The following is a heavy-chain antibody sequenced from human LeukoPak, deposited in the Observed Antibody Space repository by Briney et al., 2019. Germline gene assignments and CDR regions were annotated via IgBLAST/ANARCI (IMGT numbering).Heavy chain of an antibody. D-gene: IGHD6-13*01. CDR1: GFTFGSYW. CDR3: ARVITSSSWYIYYYYMDV. Sequence: GGSLRLSCAASGFTFGSYWMSWVRQAPGKGLEWVANIKQDGSEKYYVDSVKGRFTISRDNAKNSLYLQMNSLRAEDTAVYYCARVITSSSWYIYYYYMDVWGKGTTVTVSS. V-gene: IGHV3-7*01. J-gene: IGHJ6*03. CDR2: IKQDGSEK.